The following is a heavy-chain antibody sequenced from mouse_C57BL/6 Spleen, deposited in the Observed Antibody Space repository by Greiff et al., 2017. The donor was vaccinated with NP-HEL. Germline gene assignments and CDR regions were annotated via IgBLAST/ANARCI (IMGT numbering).Heavy chain of an antibody. CDR2: ISSGSSTI. Sequence: EVQVVESGGGLVKPGGSLKLSCAASGFTFSDYGMHWVRQAPEKGLEWVAYISSGSSTIYYADKVKGRSTIYRANAKNTLFLQMTSLRSEDTAMYYCARPSHYAMDYWGQGTSVTVSS. CDR1: GFTFSDYG. J-gene: IGHJ4*01. CDR3: ARPSHYAMDY. V-gene: IGHV5-17*01.